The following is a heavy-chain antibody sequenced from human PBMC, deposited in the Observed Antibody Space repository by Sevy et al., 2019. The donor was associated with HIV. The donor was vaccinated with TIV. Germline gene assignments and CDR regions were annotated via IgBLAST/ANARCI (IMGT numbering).Heavy chain of an antibody. D-gene: IGHD3-10*01. V-gene: IGHV4-30-2*01. Sequence: SETLSLTCAVSGGSISSGGYSWSWIRQPPGKGLEWIGYIYHSGSTYYNPSLKSRVTISVDRSKNQFSLKLSSVTAADTAVYYCASGRRHYGSGGYGFFDYWGQGTLVTVSS. J-gene: IGHJ4*02. CDR3: ASGRRHYGSGGYGFFDY. CDR2: IYHSGST. CDR1: GGSISSGGYS.